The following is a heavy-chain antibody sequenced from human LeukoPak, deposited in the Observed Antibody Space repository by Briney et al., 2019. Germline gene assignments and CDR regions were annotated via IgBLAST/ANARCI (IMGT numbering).Heavy chain of an antibody. CDR1: GFTFSSYG. D-gene: IGHD3-16*01. V-gene: IGHV3-33*01. Sequence: GGSLRLSCAASGFTFSSYGMHWVRQAPGKGLEWVAVIWYGGSNKYYADSVKGRFTISRDNSKNTLYLQMNSLRAEDTAVYYCARDQAVGGLIDYWGQGTLVTVSS. CDR3: ARDQAVGGLIDY. J-gene: IGHJ4*02. CDR2: IWYGGSNK.